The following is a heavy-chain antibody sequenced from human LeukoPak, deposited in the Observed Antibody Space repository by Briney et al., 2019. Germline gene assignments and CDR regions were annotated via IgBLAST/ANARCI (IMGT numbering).Heavy chain of an antibody. J-gene: IGHJ6*03. V-gene: IGHV1-46*01. CDR2: INPSGGSA. D-gene: IGHD1-26*01. Sequence: ASVKVSCKASGYTFTSYYMHWVRQAPGQGLEWMGIINPSGGSASYAQKFQGRVTMTRDMSTSTVYMELSSLRSEDTAVYYCASSLSGGWGYYYYYMDAWGKGTTVTISS. CDR3: ASSLSGGWGYYYYYMDA. CDR1: GYTFTSYY.